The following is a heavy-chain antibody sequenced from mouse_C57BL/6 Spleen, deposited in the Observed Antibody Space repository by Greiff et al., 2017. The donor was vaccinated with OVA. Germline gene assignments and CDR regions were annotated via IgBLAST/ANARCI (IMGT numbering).Heavy chain of an antibody. V-gene: IGHV5-4*01. CDR3: ARDGDYDRFDY. J-gene: IGHJ2*01. D-gene: IGHD2-4*01. Sequence: EVQRVESGGGLVKPGGSLKLSCAASGFTFSSYAMSWVRQTPEKRLEWVATISDGGSYTYYPDNVKGRFTISRDNAKNNLYLQMSHLKSEDTAMYYCARDGDYDRFDYWGQGTTLTVSS. CDR1: GFTFSSYA. CDR2: ISDGGSYT.